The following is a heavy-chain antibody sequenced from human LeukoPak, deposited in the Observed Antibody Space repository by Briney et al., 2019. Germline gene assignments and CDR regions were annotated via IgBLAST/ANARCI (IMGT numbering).Heavy chain of an antibody. D-gene: IGHD6-13*01. J-gene: IGHJ4*02. CDR3: ARVGEAAAGVDY. Sequence: SETLSLTCTVSGDSISSYYWSWIRQPPGKGLEWIGSIYYSGSTYYNPSLKSRVAISVDTSKNQFSLKLSSVTAADTAVYYCARVGEAAAGVDYWGQGTLVTVSS. CDR2: IYYSGST. CDR1: GDSISSYY. V-gene: IGHV4-59*05.